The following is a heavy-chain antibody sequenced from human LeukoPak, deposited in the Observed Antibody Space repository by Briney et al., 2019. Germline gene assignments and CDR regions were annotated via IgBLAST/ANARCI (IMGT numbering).Heavy chain of an antibody. J-gene: IGHJ4*02. CDR3: ARDSIRDGYNSDYFDY. CDR2: IWYDGSSE. V-gene: IGHV3-33*01. D-gene: IGHD5-24*01. CDR1: GFTFSTYG. Sequence: PGGSLRLSCAASGFTFSTYGMHWVRQAPGKALEWVAVIWYDGSSEYYADSVKGRFTISRHNSKSTLYLQLNSLRAEDTAVYYCARDSIRDGYNSDYFDYWGQGTLVTVSS.